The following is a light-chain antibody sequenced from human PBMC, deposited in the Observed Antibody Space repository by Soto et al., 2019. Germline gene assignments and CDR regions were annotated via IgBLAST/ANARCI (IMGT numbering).Light chain of an antibody. CDR1: QSVSSY. Sequence: EIVLTQSPATLSLSPGERATLSCRASQSVSSYLAWYQQNPGQAPRLLIYDASNRATGIPARFSGSGSGTDFTLTISSLEPEDFAVYYCQQRSNWPTFGQGTLLEIK. CDR3: QQRSNWPT. CDR2: DAS. J-gene: IGKJ5*01. V-gene: IGKV3-11*01.